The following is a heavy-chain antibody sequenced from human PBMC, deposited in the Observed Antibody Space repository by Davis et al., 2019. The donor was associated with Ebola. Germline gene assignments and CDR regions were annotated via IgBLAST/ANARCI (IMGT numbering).Heavy chain of an antibody. CDR3: ARGGRGIAARPDYYGMDV. V-gene: IGHV1-69*06. CDR2: IFPIFGTA. Sequence: AASVKVSCKASGGTFSSYAISWVRQAPGQGLEWMGGIFPIFGTANYAQKFQGRVTITADKSTSTAYMELSSLRSEDTAVYYCARGGRGIAARPDYYGMDVWGQGTTVTVSS. J-gene: IGHJ6*02. D-gene: IGHD6-6*01. CDR1: GGTFSSYA.